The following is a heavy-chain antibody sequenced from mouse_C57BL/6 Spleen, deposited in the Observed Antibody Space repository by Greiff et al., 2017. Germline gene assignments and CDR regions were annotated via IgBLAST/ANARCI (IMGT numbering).Heavy chain of an antibody. Sequence: EVMLVESGGGLVKPGGSLKLSCAASGFTFSDYGMHWVRQAPAKGLAWVAYISSGSSTIYYADTVKGRFTISRDNAKNTLFLQMTSLRSEDTAIYYCAIAGYQRAMDYGGQGTSVTVSS. CDR2: ISSGSSTI. V-gene: IGHV5-17*01. CDR3: AIAGYQRAMDY. D-gene: IGHD2-2*01. CDR1: GFTFSDYG. J-gene: IGHJ4*01.